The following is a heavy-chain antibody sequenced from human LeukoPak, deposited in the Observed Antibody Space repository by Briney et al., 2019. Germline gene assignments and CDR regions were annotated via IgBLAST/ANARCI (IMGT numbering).Heavy chain of an antibody. J-gene: IGHJ6*03. Sequence: SETLSLTCAVSGYSLSSGYFWGWIRQPPGKGLEWISNFYYCETTYYNPSLKTRVAISVDASKHQFSLRLNCARAGPYCASSTCYLPAYYYYMDVWGKGTTVTVSS. D-gene: IGHD2-2*01. V-gene: IGHV4-38-2*01. CDR2: FYYCETT. CDR3: CYLPAYYYYMDV. CDR1: GYSLSSGYF.